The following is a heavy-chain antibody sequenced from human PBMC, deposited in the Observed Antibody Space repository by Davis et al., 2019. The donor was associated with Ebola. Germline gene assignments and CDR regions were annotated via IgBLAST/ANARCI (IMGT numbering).Heavy chain of an antibody. D-gene: IGHD2-2*01. CDR1: EFTFSSYA. CDR3: ARGASGLYCSSTSCPIDY. V-gene: IGHV3-23*01. J-gene: IGHJ4*02. CDR2: ISGSGGST. Sequence: PGGSLRLSCAASEFTFSSYAMSWVRQAPGKGLEWVSTISGSGGSTYYADSVKGRFTISRDNSKNTLYLQMNSLRAEDTAVYYCARGASGLYCSSTSCPIDYWGQGTLVTVSS.